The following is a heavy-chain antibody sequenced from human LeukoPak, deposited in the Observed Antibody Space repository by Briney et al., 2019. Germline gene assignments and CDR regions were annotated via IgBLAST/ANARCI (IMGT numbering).Heavy chain of an antibody. D-gene: IGHD3-3*01. CDR1: GFTFSSYW. CDR2: INGDGSST. V-gene: IGHV3-74*01. Sequence: GGSLRLSCAASGFTFSSYWMHWVRQAPGKGLVWVSRINGDGSSTSYADSVKGRFTISRDNAKNTLYLQMDSLRAEDTAVYYCARDLGDYDFWSGYSNTDPFHYWGQGTLVTVSS. CDR3: ARDLGDYDFWSGYSNTDPFHY. J-gene: IGHJ4*02.